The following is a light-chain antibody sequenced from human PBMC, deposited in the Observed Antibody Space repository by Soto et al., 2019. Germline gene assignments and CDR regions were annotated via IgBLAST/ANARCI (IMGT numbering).Light chain of an antibody. Sequence: DIQMTQSPSSVSASVGDRVPITCRASQGVSSYLAWYQQKPGKAPKLLIYAASSLQSGVPSRFSGSGFGTDFTLTIDSLQPEDFATYYCQQANSFPITFGQGTRLEIK. CDR3: QQANSFPIT. CDR2: AAS. J-gene: IGKJ5*01. CDR1: QGVSSY. V-gene: IGKV1-12*01.